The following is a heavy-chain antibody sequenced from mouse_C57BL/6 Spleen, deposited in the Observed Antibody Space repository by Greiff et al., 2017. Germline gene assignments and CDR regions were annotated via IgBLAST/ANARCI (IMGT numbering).Heavy chain of an antibody. V-gene: IGHV1-61*01. CDR1: GYTFTSYW. J-gene: IGHJ2*01. Sequence: QVQLQQPGAELVRPGSSVKLSCKASGYTFTSYWMGWVKQRPGQGLAWIGNIYPSDSETHYNQKFKDKATLTVDKSSSTAYMQLSSLTSEDSAVYYCAREILRYRLDYWGQGTTLTVSS. D-gene: IGHD1-1*01. CDR3: AREILRYRLDY. CDR2: IYPSDSET.